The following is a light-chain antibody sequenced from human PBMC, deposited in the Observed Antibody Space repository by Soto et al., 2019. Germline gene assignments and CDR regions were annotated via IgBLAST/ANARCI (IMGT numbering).Light chain of an antibody. Sequence: QSALTQPASVSGSPGQSITISCTGTSSDVGGYNHVSWYQHSPGKAPKLILFAVSDRPSGVSHRFSGSKSGNTASLTISGPQADDEADYYCCSYTSLSTVVFGGGTKVTVL. V-gene: IGLV2-14*01. J-gene: IGLJ2*01. CDR2: AVS. CDR3: CSYTSLSTVV. CDR1: SSDVGGYNH.